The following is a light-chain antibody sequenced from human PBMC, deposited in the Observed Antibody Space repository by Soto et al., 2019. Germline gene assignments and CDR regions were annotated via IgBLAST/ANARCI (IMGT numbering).Light chain of an antibody. CDR1: SSDVGGYNY. V-gene: IGLV2-14*03. Sequence: QSALTQPASVSGSPGQSITISCTGTSSDVGGYNYVSWYQQHPGKAPKLLIYDVSNRPSGVSYRFSGSKSGNTASLTISGLQAEDEANYYCSSYTSINTYVFGTGTKVTVL. CDR2: DVS. J-gene: IGLJ1*01. CDR3: SSYTSINTYV.